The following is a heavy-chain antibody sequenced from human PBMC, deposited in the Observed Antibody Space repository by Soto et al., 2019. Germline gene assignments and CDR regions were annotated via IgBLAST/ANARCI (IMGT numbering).Heavy chain of an antibody. CDR3: ARLEYNWKDGHKAFNI. CDR2: IFWDDDK. CDR1: GFSLSSSGVG. J-gene: IGHJ3*02. Sequence: QITLKESGPTLVKPTQTLTLTCTFSGFSLSSSGVGVGWIRQPPGKALEWLALIFWDDDKRYSPSLKSRLTITKDHSKNQVVLTMINMDPVDTATYYCARLEYNWKDGHKAFNIWGQGTLVTVSS. D-gene: IGHD1-20*01. V-gene: IGHV2-5*02.